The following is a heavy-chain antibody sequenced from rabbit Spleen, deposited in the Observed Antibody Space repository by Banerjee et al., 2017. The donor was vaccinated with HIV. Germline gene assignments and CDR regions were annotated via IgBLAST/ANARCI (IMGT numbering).Heavy chain of an antibody. V-gene: IGHV1S40*01. CDR2: IYAASSGSA. J-gene: IGHJ4*01. CDR3: ARWDWYGNSNL. CDR1: GFTLSSGYY. Sequence: QSLEESGGDLVKPGASLTLTCTASGFTLSSGYYMCWVRQAPGKGLEWIGCIYAASSGSAYYASWVNGRVTISKTSSTVDLKMNSLTAADTATYFCARWDWYGNSNLWGPGTLVTVS. D-gene: IGHD2-1*01.